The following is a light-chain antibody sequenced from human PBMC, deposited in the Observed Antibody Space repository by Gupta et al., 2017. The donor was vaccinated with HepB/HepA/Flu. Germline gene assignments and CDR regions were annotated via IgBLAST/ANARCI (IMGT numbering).Light chain of an antibody. CDR1: KLGDKY. CDR3: QAWDSSTELV. J-gene: IGLJ2*01. CDR2: QDS. Sequence: SYELTQPPSVSVSPGQTASITCSGDKLGDKYACWYQQKPGQSPVRVIYQDSKRPSGIPERFSGSNSGNTATLTISGTQAMDEADYYCQAWDSSTELVCGGGTKLTVL. V-gene: IGLV3-1*01.